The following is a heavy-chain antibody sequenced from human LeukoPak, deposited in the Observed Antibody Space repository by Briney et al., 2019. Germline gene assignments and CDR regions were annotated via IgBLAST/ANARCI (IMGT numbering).Heavy chain of an antibody. J-gene: IGHJ5*02. CDR3: ARSGGRTVTTKSFKYNWFDP. CDR1: GYTLTELS. V-gene: IGHV1-24*01. Sequence: GASVKVSCKVSGYTLTELSMHWVRQAPGKGLEWMGGFDPEDGETIYAQKFQGRVTMTEDTSTDTAYMELSSLRSEDTAVYYCARSGGRTVTTKSFKYNWFDPWGQGTLVTVSS. D-gene: IGHD4-11*01. CDR2: FDPEDGET.